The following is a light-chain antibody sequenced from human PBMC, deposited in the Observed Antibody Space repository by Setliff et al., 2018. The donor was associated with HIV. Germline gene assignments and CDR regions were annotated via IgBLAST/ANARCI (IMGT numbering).Light chain of an antibody. CDR3: TSYASSSTLYV. Sequence: QSALTQPASVSGSPGQSITISCTGTSSDVGGYNYVSWYQQYPGKAPKLRIYEVNNRPSGVSNRFSGSKSGNTASLTISGLQAEDEADYYCTSYASSSTLYVFGTGTKVTVL. CDR1: SSDVGGYNY. V-gene: IGLV2-14*01. CDR2: EVN. J-gene: IGLJ1*01.